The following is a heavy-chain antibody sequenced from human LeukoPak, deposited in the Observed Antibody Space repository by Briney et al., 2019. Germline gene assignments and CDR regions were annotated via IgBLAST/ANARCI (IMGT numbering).Heavy chain of an antibody. CDR2: IYHSGST. CDR3: ARDIVVVVAATGWFDP. Sequence: PSETLSLTCAVSGGSISSSNWWSWVRQPPGKGLEWIGEIYHSGSTNYNPSLKSRVTISVDRSKNQFSLKLSSVTAADTAVYYCARDIVVVVAATGWFDPWGQGTLVTVSS. J-gene: IGHJ5*02. V-gene: IGHV4-4*02. CDR1: GGSISSSNW. D-gene: IGHD2-15*01.